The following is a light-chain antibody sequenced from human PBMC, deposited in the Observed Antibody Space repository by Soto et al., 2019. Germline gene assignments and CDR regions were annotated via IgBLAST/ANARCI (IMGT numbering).Light chain of an antibody. Sequence: DIQMTQSPSTLSASIGDTVTITCRTSQSVDTWLAWYQHNAGKAPKILIYRASSLATGVPSRFSGSGSGTAVTLTITSLQPDDFATYYCQHYDDYSRVFGQGTQVEIK. V-gene: IGKV1-5*03. CDR1: QSVDTW. CDR2: RAS. CDR3: QHYDDYSRV. J-gene: IGKJ1*01.